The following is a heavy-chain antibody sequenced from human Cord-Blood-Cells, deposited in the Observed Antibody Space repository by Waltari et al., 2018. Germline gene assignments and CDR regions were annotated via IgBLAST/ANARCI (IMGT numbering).Heavy chain of an antibody. Sequence: QVQLQQWGAGLLKPSETLSLTCAVYGGSFSGYYWSWIRQPPGKGLEWIGEINQSGSTNYNPSLKSRVTISVDTSKNQFSLKLSSVTAADTAVYYCARGFWGSGDYWGQGTLVTVSS. V-gene: IGHV4-34*01. CDR3: ARGFWGSGDY. CDR1: GGSFSGYY. J-gene: IGHJ4*02. CDR2: INQSGST. D-gene: IGHD7-27*01.